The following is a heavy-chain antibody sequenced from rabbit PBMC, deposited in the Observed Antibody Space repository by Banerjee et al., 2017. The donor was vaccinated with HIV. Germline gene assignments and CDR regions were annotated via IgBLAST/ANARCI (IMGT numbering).Heavy chain of an antibody. J-gene: IGHJ4*01. V-gene: IGHV1S40*01. CDR1: GFSFSSDYH. CDR3: GRTYGYTGFAYATGL. D-gene: IGHD6-1*01. CDR2: IYIGNGGT. Sequence: QSLQESGGGLFQPGASLTLTCTASGFSFSSDYHMSWVRQAPGKGLEWIGCIYIGNGGTYYANWAKGRFTVSKTSSTTVTLQMTSLTVADTATYFCGRTYGYTGFAYATGLRGPGTLVTVS.